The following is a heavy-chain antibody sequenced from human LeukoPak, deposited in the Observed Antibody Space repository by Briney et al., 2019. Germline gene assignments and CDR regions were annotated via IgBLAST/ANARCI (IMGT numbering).Heavy chain of an antibody. V-gene: IGHV3-74*01. J-gene: IGHJ4*02. CDR2: IKSDGSGT. Sequence: GGSLRLSCEASGFSFNKYWMHWVRHAPGKGLVWVPRIKSDGSGTIYADSVKGRFTISRDNAKNTLYLQMNSLRVDDTAVYYCARDPGDTTLVYDYWGQGTLVSVSS. CDR1: GFSFNKYW. D-gene: IGHD1-1*01. CDR3: ARDPGDTTLVYDY.